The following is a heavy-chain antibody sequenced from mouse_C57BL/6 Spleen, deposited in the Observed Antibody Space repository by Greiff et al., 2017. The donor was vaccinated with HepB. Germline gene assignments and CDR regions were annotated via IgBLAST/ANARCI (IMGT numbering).Heavy chain of an antibody. D-gene: IGHD2-4*01. CDR1: GYSITSGYY. CDR3: ARRKVYDYDGYYYAMDY. CDR2: ISYDGSN. J-gene: IGHJ4*01. Sequence: EVKLVESGPGLVKPSQSLSLTCSVTGYSITSGYYWNWIRQFPGNKLEWMGYISYDGSNNYNPSLKNRISITRDTSKNQFFLKLNSVTTEDTATYYCARRKVYDYDGYYYAMDYWGQGTSVTVSS. V-gene: IGHV3-6*01.